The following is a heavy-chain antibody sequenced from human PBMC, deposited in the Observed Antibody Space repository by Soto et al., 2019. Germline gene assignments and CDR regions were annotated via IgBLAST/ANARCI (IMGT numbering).Heavy chain of an antibody. CDR1: GYTFTSYY. CDR2: INPSGGST. CDR3: AREETRYSSSWYVGWFDP. V-gene: IGHV1-46*03. Sequence: ASVKVSCKASGYTFTSYYMHWVRQAPGQGLEWMGIINPSGGSTSYAQKFQGRVTMTRDTSTSTVYIELSSLRSEDTAVYYCAREETRYSSSWYVGWFDPWGQGTLVTVSS. D-gene: IGHD6-13*01. J-gene: IGHJ5*02.